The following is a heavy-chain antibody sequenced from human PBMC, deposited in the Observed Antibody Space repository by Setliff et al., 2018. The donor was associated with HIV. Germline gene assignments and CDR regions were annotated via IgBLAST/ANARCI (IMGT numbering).Heavy chain of an antibody. V-gene: IGHV1-69-2*01. CDR1: GYIFTDYY. Sequence: PPVKVPCKASGYIFTDYYMHWVRQAPGEGLEWMGRVDPQDGETKYAEKFQGRVTITADTSTDTSDMELSSLRSGDTAVYCFATSGTSYYGSGSYHASGYWGQGTLVTVSS. D-gene: IGHD3-10*01. J-gene: IGHJ4*01. CDR3: ATSGTSYYGSGSYHASGY. CDR2: VDPQDGET.